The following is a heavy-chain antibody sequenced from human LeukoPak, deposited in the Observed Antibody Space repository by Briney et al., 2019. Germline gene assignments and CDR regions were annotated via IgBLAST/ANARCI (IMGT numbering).Heavy chain of an antibody. CDR3: AREGGTVFEVVTAAFDY. CDR1: GGSFSVYY. CDR2: INYSGST. V-gene: IGHV4-34*01. J-gene: IGHJ4*02. Sequence: SETLSLTCAVYGGSFSVYYWSWIRQPPGKGLEWIGEINYSGSTNYNPSLKSRVTISVDTSKNQFSLKLSSVTAADTAVYYCAREGGTVFEVVTAAFDYWGQGTLVTVYS. D-gene: IGHD2-21*02.